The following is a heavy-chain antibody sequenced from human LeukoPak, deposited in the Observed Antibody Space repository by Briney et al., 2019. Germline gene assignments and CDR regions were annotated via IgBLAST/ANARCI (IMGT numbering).Heavy chain of an antibody. CDR2: INHSGST. CDR1: GGSFSGYY. CDR3: ARTSSSRGEGQDYHFDY. J-gene: IGHJ4*02. D-gene: IGHD6-13*01. Sequence: PSETLSLTCAVYGGSFSGYYWSWIRQPPGKGLEWIGEINHSGSTNYNPSLKSRVTISVDTSKNQFSLKLSSVTAADTAVYYCARTSSSRGEGQDYHFDYWGQGTLVTVSS. V-gene: IGHV4-34*01.